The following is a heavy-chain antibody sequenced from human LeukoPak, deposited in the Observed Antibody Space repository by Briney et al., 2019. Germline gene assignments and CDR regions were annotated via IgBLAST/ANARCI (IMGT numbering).Heavy chain of an antibody. J-gene: IGHJ2*01. CDR1: GGSISSGDYY. CDR3: AREVPWVWNFDL. Sequence: SETLSLTCTVSGGSISSGDYYWSWIRQPPGTGLEWIGYIYYSGSTYYNPSLKSRVTISVDTSKNQFSLKLNSVTAADTAEYYCAREVPWVWNFDLWGRGTLVTVSS. V-gene: IGHV4-30-4*01. D-gene: IGHD1-26*01. CDR2: IYYSGST.